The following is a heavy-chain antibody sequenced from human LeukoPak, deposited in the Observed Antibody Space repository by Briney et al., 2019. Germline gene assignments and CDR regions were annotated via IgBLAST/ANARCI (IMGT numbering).Heavy chain of an antibody. CDR2: IYYSGST. CDR1: GGSISSSSYY. J-gene: IGHJ6*03. Sequence: PSETLSLTCTVSGGSISSSSYYWGWIRQPPGKGLEWIGSIYYSGSTYYNPSLKSRVTISVDTSKNQFSLKLSSVTAADTAVYYCARGPDYDFWSGYRRGPNYYYYYYMDVWGKGTTVTVSS. V-gene: IGHV4-39*07. CDR3: ARGPDYDFWSGYRRGPNYYYYYYMDV. D-gene: IGHD3-3*01.